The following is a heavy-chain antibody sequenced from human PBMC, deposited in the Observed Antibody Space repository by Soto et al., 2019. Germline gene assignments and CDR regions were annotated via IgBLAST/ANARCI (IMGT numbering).Heavy chain of an antibody. CDR3: AKTLVGANVFDI. CDR2: ISGGTSNT. V-gene: IGHV3-11*03. Sequence: GGSLRLSCEASGFTFNDYYMAWIRQAPGRGLEWVSYISGGTSNTNYADSVKGRFTISRDNADNSLFLQMNSLRAEVTAVYYCAKTLVGANVFDIWGQGTMVTVSS. J-gene: IGHJ3*02. CDR1: GFTFNDYY. D-gene: IGHD1-26*01.